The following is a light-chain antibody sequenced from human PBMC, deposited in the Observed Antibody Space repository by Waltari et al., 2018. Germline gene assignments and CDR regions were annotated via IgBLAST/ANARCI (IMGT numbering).Light chain of an antibody. J-gene: IGKJ4*01. V-gene: IGKV3-20*01. CDR1: QTVRTTY. CDR3: QQYDISPLT. CDR2: DAS. Sequence: EIVLTQSPGTLSLSPGERATLPCRASQTVRTTYLAWYQQKPGQAPTLLIYDASSRATGIPDRFSGSGSGTDFSLTISSLGPEDSAVYYCQQYDISPLTFGGGTKVEIK.